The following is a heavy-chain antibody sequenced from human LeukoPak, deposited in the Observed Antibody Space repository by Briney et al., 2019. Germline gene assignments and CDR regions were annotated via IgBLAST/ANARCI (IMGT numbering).Heavy chain of an antibody. CDR3: AKDPLIAAWQTYFDY. V-gene: IGHV3-23*01. CDR1: GFTFSNYA. D-gene: IGHD6-13*01. Sequence: GGSLRLSCAASGFTFSNYAMSWVRQAPGKGLEWVSVISGRSGSTYYADSVKGRFTISRDNSKNTLYLQMNSLRAEDTAVYYCAKDPLIAAWQTYFDYWGQGTLVTVSS. CDR2: ISGRSGST. J-gene: IGHJ4*02.